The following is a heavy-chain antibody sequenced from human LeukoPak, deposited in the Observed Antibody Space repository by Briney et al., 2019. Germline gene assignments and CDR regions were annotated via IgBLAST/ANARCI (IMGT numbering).Heavy chain of an antibody. D-gene: IGHD3-16*02. CDR3: AREEHDYVWGSYRYYYYYGIDV. CDR2: ISFDGSNE. CDR1: GFTFSSYG. V-gene: IGHV3-30*03. Sequence: GGSLRLSCAASGFTFSSYGIHWVRQSPGRGLEWVSFISFDGSNEFYADSLKGRFTISRDNSKDTLYLQMDSLRAEDTALYYCAREEHDYVWGSYRYYYYYGIDVWGQGTTVTVSS. J-gene: IGHJ6*02.